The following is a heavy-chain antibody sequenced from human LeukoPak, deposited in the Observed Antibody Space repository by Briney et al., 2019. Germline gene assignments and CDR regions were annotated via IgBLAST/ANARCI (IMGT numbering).Heavy chain of an antibody. CDR2: IYYSGST. V-gene: IGHV4-39*01. CDR1: GGSIRNSGYY. D-gene: IGHD4-17*01. J-gene: IGHJ4*02. CDR3: ARLTVTTPFFDY. Sequence: PSETLSLTCTVSGGSIRNSGYYWGWIRQPPGKGLEWIGSIYYSGSTYYNPSLKTRVTISVDTSKNQFSLNLSSVTAADTAVYYCARLTVTTPFFDYWDQGSLVTVSS.